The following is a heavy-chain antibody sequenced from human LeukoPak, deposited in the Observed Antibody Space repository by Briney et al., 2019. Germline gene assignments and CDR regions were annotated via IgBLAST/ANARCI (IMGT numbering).Heavy chain of an antibody. V-gene: IGHV1-69*05. CDR2: IIPIFGTA. Sequence: SVKVSCKASGGTFISYAISWVRQAPGQGLEWMGGIIPIFGTANYAQKFQGRVTITTDESTSTAYMELSSQRSEDTAVYYCARVVVRWDQYYFDYWGQGTLVTVSS. CDR3: ARVVVRWDQYYFDY. CDR1: GGTFISYA. D-gene: IGHD1-26*01. J-gene: IGHJ4*02.